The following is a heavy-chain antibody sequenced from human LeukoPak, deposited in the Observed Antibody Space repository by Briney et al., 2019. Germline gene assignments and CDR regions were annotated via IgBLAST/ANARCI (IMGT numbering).Heavy chain of an antibody. D-gene: IGHD2-15*01. V-gene: IGHV3-7*01. Sequence: PGGSLRLSCAASGFTFSSYGMHWVRQAPGKGLEWVANIKQDGTQKYYVDSMKGRLTISRDNAKNSLYLQMNSLRDEDTAVYYCARRGLPDYWGQGTLVTVSS. CDR1: GFTFSSYG. J-gene: IGHJ4*02. CDR2: IKQDGTQK. CDR3: ARRGLPDY.